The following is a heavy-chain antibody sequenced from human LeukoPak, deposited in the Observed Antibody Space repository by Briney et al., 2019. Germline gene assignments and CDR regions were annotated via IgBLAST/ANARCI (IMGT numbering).Heavy chain of an antibody. CDR3: ARSRALYSSGWYSLDH. CDR2: IYDSGST. D-gene: IGHD6-19*01. CDR1: GGSISSYY. J-gene: IGHJ1*01. V-gene: IGHV4-59*13. Sequence: PSETLSLTCTASGGSISSYYWSWIRQPPGKGLEWIGYIYDSGSTNYNPCHKSRDTLSVDTSKNQFSLKLSSVTAADTAVYYCARSRALYSSGWYSLDHWGQGTLVTVSS.